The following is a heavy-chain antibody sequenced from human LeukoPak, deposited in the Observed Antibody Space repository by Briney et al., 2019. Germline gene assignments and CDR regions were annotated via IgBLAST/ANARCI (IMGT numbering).Heavy chain of an antibody. V-gene: IGHV4-39*07. Sequence: SETLSLTCTVSGGSISSSSYYWGWIRQPPGKGLEWIGSIYYSGSTYYNPSLKSRVTISVDTSKNQFSLKLSSVTAADTAAYYCARAPARYGDYPFDYWGQGTLVTVSS. J-gene: IGHJ4*02. CDR2: IYYSGST. CDR3: ARAPARYGDYPFDY. D-gene: IGHD4-17*01. CDR1: GGSISSSSYY.